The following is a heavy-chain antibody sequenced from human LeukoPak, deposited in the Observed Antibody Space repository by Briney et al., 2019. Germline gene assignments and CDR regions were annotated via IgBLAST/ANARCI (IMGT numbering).Heavy chain of an antibody. CDR2: IKQDGSEK. CDR3: ARDRWDVSSSWYDY. D-gene: IGHD6-13*01. V-gene: IGHV3-7*01. Sequence: GGSLRLSCAASGFTFSSYWMSWVRQAPGKGLEWLANIKQDGSEKYYVDSVKGRFTISRDNAKNSLYLQMNSLRAEDTAVYYCARDRWDVSSSWYDYWGQGTLVTVSS. J-gene: IGHJ4*02. CDR1: GFTFSSYW.